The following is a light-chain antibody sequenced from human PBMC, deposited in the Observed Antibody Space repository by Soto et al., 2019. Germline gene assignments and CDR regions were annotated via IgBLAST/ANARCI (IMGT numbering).Light chain of an antibody. CDR3: QQYNSYKLT. V-gene: IGKV1-5*01. CDR2: DAS. CDR1: QSISHW. Sequence: DIQMTQSPSTLSASVGDRVTITCRASQSISHWLAWYQQKPGKAPKLLIYDASSLESGVPSRFSGSGSGAEFTLTISSLQPDDFATYNCQQYNSYKLTFGGGTKVEIK. J-gene: IGKJ4*01.